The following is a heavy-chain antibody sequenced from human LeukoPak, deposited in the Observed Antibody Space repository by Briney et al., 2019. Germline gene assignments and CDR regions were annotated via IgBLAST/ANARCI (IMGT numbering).Heavy chain of an antibody. D-gene: IGHD1-26*01. CDR3: ARTAGVGRGSYQTDY. CDR1: GGSMSGHS. J-gene: IGHJ4*02. V-gene: IGHV4-59*11. CDR2: IQPGGST. Sequence: SETLSLTCNVSGGSMSGHSWSWIRQSPGKGLEWIGFIQPGGSTNYNPSLKSRVTMSVDTSKNRFSLKLSSVTAADTAVYYCARTAGVGRGSYQTDYWGQGTLVTVSS.